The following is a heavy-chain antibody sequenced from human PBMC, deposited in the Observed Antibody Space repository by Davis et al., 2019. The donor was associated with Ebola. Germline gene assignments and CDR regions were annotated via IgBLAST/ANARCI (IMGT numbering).Heavy chain of an antibody. CDR1: GFTFSSYA. CDR3: ARGLAARRYYYGMDV. D-gene: IGHD6-6*01. Sequence: GESLKISCAASGFTFSSYAMSWVRQAPGKGLEWVSYISSSGSTIYYADSVKGRFTISRDNAKNSLYLQMNSLRAEDTAVYYCARGLAARRYYYGMDVWGQGTTVTVSS. CDR2: ISSSGSTI. J-gene: IGHJ6*02. V-gene: IGHV3-48*04.